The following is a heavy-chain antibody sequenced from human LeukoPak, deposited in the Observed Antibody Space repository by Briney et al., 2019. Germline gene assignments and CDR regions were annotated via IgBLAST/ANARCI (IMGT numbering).Heavy chain of an antibody. D-gene: IGHD6-13*01. Sequence: ASVKVSCKTSGYTFTGYYMHWVRQAPGQGLEWMGWINPNSGVTNYAQKFQGRVTMTRDTSISTAYMELSRLTSDDTAVYYCARPGRSSWYAFDIWGQGTMVTVFS. CDR2: INPNSGVT. CDR1: GYTFTGYY. CDR3: ARPGRSSWYAFDI. J-gene: IGHJ3*02. V-gene: IGHV1-2*02.